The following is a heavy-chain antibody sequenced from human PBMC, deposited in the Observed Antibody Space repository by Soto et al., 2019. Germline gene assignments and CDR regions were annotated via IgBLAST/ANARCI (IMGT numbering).Heavy chain of an antibody. V-gene: IGHV1-18*01. Sequence: AAVKVSCKASGYTFTSYGISWVRQAPGQRREGMGWISAYNGNTNYAQKLQGRVTMTTDTSTSTAFMELRSLRSDDTAVYYCARFNDFWSGYYYYYGMDVWGQGTTVTVSS. CDR2: ISAYNGNT. CDR3: ARFNDFWSGYYYYYGMDV. D-gene: IGHD3-3*01. CDR1: GYTFTSYG. J-gene: IGHJ6*02.